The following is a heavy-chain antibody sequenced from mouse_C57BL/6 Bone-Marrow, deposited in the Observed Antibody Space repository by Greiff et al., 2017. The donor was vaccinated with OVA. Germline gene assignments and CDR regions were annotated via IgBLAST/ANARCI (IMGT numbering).Heavy chain of an antibody. V-gene: IGHV5-17*01. CDR2: ISSGSSTI. CDR1: GFTFSDYG. CDR3: ARGYYGSSYVD. Sequence: VQLKESGGGLVKPGGSLKLSCAASGFTFSDYGMHWVRQAPEKGLEWVAYISSGSSTIYYADTVKGRFTISRDNAKNTLFLQMTSLRSEDTAMYYCARGYYGSSYVDWGQGTTLTVSS. J-gene: IGHJ2*01. D-gene: IGHD1-1*01.